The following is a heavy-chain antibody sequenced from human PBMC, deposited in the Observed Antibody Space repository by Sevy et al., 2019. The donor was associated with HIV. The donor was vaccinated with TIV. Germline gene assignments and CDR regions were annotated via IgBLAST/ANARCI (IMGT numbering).Heavy chain of an antibody. Sequence: GGSLRLSCAASGFTFSSYGMHWVRQAPGKGLEWVAVIWYDGSNKYYADSVKGRFTISRDNSKNTLYLQMNSLRAEDTAVDYCARDRVTMVRGVIRLHFDYWGQGTLVTVSS. CDR2: IWYDGSNK. J-gene: IGHJ4*02. CDR1: GFTFSSYG. CDR3: ARDRVTMVRGVIRLHFDY. D-gene: IGHD3-10*01. V-gene: IGHV3-33*01.